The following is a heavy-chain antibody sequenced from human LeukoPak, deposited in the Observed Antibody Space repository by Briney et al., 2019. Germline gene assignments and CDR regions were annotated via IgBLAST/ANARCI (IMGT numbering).Heavy chain of an antibody. CDR2: IYYSGST. V-gene: IGHV4-59*01. Sequence: SETLSLTCTVSGGSISGYYWSWLRQSPGKGLEWIGYIYYSGSTNYNPSLKSRVTISVDTSKNQFSLKLSSVTAADTAVYYCATATLQLCLFWGQGTLVTVSS. J-gene: IGHJ4*02. CDR3: ATATLQLCLF. D-gene: IGHD6-13*01. CDR1: GGSISGYY.